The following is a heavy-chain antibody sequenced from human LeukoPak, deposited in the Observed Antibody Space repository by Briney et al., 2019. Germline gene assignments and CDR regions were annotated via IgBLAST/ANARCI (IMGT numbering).Heavy chain of an antibody. D-gene: IGHD2-15*01. Sequence: GGSLRLSCAASGFTVSSNYMSWVRQAPGKGLEWVSVIYSGGSTYYADSVKGRFTISRDNSKNTLYLQMNSLRAEDTAVYYCARARYCSGGSCYADGHYFDYWGQGTLVTVSS. CDR1: GFTVSSNY. V-gene: IGHV3-66*01. CDR3: ARARYCSGGSCYADGHYFDY. CDR2: IYSGGST. J-gene: IGHJ4*02.